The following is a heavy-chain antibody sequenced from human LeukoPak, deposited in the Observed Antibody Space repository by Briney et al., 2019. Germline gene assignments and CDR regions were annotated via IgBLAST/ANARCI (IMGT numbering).Heavy chain of an antibody. Sequence: GGSLRLSCAASGFTFSSYWMTWVRQAPGKGLEWVANIKQDGSEKYYVDSVKGRFTISRDNAKNSLYLQMNSLRAEDTAVYYCAKPPQAAAGQKGYWGQGTLVTVSS. J-gene: IGHJ4*02. CDR3: AKPPQAAAGQKGY. CDR1: GFTFSSYW. CDR2: IKQDGSEK. V-gene: IGHV3-7*03. D-gene: IGHD6-13*01.